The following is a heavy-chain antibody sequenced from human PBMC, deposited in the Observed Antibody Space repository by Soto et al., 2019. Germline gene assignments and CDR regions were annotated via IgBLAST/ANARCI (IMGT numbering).Heavy chain of an antibody. J-gene: IGHJ3*02. CDR1: VFTFSSYC. V-gene: IGHV3-33*01. CDR2: IWYDGSNK. Sequence: GGSMRLSSAASVFTFSSYCVDGVRQAPGKGLEWVAVIWYDGSNKYYADSVKGRFTISRDNSKNTLYLQMNSLRAEDTAVYYCARDRPDAFDIWVQGTMVTVSS. CDR3: ARDRPDAFDI.